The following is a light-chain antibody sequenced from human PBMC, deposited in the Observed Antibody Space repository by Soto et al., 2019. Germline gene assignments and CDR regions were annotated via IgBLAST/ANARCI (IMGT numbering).Light chain of an antibody. CDR3: QKYNSAPRT. CDR1: QSISSY. CDR2: AAS. J-gene: IGKJ1*01. V-gene: IGKV1-27*01. Sequence: DIQMTQSPSSLSASVEDRVTITCRASQSISSYLAWYQQKPGKVPKLLIYAASTLQSGVPSRFSGSGSGTDFTLTISSLQPEDVATYYCQKYNSAPRTFGQGTKVDIK.